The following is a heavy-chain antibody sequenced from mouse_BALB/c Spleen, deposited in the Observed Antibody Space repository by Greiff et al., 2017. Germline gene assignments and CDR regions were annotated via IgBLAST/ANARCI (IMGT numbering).Heavy chain of an antibody. Sequence: DVKLQESGGGLVQPGGSLKLSCAASGFDFSRYWMSWVRQAPGKGLEWIGEINPDSSTINYTPSLKDKFIISRDNAKNTLYLQMSKVRSEDTALYYCARIYYDYLYAMDYWGQGTSVTVSS. CDR1: GFDFSRYW. D-gene: IGHD2-4*01. V-gene: IGHV4-1*02. CDR3: ARIYYDYLYAMDY. J-gene: IGHJ4*01. CDR2: INPDSSTI.